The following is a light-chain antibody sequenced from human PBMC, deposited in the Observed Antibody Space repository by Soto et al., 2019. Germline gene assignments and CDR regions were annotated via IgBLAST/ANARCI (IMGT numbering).Light chain of an antibody. CDR1: QSVYNF. Sequence: EIVLTQSPDALSLSQGASATLSCRASQSVYNFLAWYQQKPGQAPRLLIYDASKKAAGIPARVSGSGSGTDFTLTISSLEPEDSAVYYCHQRFKLWTFGPGTKVDIK. J-gene: IGKJ1*01. CDR2: DAS. V-gene: IGKV3-11*01. CDR3: HQRFKLWT.